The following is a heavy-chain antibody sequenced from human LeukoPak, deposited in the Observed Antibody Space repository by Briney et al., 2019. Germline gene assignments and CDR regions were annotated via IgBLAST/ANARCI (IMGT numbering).Heavy chain of an antibody. D-gene: IGHD5-18*01. J-gene: IGHJ4*02. CDR1: GFTFITYS. V-gene: IGHV3-33*08. CDR3: ARDRAMVVGSSWYYDY. CDR2: IWYDGSNK. Sequence: GGSLRLSCAASGFTFITYSMNWVRQAPGKGLEWVSLIWYDGSNKYYADSVKGRFTISRDNSKNTLYLQMNSLRAEDTALYYCARDRAMVVGSSWYYDYWGQGTLVTVSS.